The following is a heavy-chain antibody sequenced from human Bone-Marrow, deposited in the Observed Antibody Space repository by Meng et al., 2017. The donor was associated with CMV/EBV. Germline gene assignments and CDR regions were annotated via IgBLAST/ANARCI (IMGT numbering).Heavy chain of an antibody. D-gene: IGHD2-2*01. CDR3: ARDGVVVVPAALPKAFDI. J-gene: IGHJ3*02. CDR1: GFTFSSYW. V-gene: IGHV3-7*01. Sequence: GESLKISCAASGFTFSSYWMSWVRQAPGKGLEWVANIKQDGSEKYYVDSVKGRFTISRDNAKNSLYLQMNSLRAEDTAVYYCARDGVVVVPAALPKAFDIWGQGTMVTVSS. CDR2: IKQDGSEK.